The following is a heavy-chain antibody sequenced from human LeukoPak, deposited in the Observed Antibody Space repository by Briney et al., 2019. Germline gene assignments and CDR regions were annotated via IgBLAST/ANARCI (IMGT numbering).Heavy chain of an antibody. J-gene: IGHJ3*02. V-gene: IGHV3-21*01. D-gene: IGHD2-21*01. Sequence: GGSLRLSCAASGFTFSSYSMNWVRQAPGKGLEWVSSISSSSSYIYYADSVKDRFTISRDNAKNSLYLQMNSLRAEDTAVYYCARVADRTHAFDIWGQGTMVTVSS. CDR2: ISSSSSYI. CDR3: ARVADRTHAFDI. CDR1: GFTFSSYS.